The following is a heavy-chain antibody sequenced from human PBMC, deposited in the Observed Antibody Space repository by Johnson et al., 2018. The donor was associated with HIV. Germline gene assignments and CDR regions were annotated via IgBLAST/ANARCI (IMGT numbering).Heavy chain of an antibody. J-gene: IGHJ3*02. CDR2: INQDGSER. CDR3: ARDGGVVVTGGWGAFDI. D-gene: IGHD2-15*01. Sequence: EVQLVESGGGLVQPGGSLRLSCAASGFAFSTYWMTWVRQSPGKGLEWVAYINQDGSERYYVDSVKGRFNISRDNAKNSLYLQLNSLRGEDTAIYYCARDGGVVVTGGWGAFDIWGQGTMVTVSS. V-gene: IGHV3-7*01. CDR1: GFAFSTYW.